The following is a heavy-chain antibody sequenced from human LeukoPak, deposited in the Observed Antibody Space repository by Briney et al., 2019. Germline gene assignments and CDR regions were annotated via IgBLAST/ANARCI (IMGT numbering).Heavy chain of an antibody. CDR1: GGSISSSNYL. J-gene: IGHJ4*02. V-gene: IGHV4-39*01. CDR2: IYYSGST. D-gene: IGHD2-15*01. CDR3: ARQGDSCSGGSCYARTIDY. Sequence: PSETPSPTCTVSGGSISSSNYLWGWIRQPPGKGLEWIGSIYYSGSTYHNPSFKSRLTISVDTSKNQFSLRLSSVTAADAAMYYCARQGDSCSGGSCYARTIDYWGQGTLVTVSS.